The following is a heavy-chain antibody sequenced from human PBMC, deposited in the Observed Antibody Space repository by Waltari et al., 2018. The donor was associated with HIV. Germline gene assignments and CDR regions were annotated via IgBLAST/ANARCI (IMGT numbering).Heavy chain of an antibody. CDR1: GFTFSSYG. J-gene: IGHJ4*02. V-gene: IGHV3-33*01. CDR2: IWYDGSNK. Sequence: QVQLVESGGGVVQPGRSLRLSCAASGFTFSSYGMHRVRQAPGKGLEWVAVIWYDGSNKYYADSVKGRFTISRDNSKNTLYLQMNSLRAEDTAVYYCASASGSYYFDYWGQGTLVTVSS. D-gene: IGHD1-26*01. CDR3: ASASGSYYFDY.